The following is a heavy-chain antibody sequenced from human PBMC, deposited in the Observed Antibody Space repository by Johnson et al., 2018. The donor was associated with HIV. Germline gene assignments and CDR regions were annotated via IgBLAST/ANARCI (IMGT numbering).Heavy chain of an antibody. D-gene: IGHD3-10*01. Sequence: LLVESGGVVVQPGGSLRLSCETSRFTFDDYAMHWVRQAPGKGLEWVSLINWDGDSTYYADSVKGRFTISRDNSKNSLYLQMNSLRAEDTAVYYCAKVALSGGSGRGDAFDIWGQGTMVTVSS. CDR2: INWDGDST. V-gene: IGHV3-43D*03. CDR1: RFTFDDYA. J-gene: IGHJ3*02. CDR3: AKVALSGGSGRGDAFDI.